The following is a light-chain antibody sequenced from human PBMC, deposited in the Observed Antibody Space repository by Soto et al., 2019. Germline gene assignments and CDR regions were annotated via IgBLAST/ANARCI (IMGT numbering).Light chain of an antibody. Sequence: QSALTQPPSASGSPGQSVAISCTGTSSDVGGYNYVSWYQQHPGKAPKLMIYEVNKRPSGVPDRFSGSKSGNTASLTVSGLQAEDEADYYCSSYTSSSTLGVFGTGTKLTVL. V-gene: IGLV2-8*01. J-gene: IGLJ1*01. CDR1: SSDVGGYNY. CDR2: EVN. CDR3: SSYTSSSTLGV.